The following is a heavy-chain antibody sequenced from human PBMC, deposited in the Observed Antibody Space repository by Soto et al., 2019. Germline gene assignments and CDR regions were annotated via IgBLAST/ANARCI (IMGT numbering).Heavy chain of an antibody. CDR1: GVSIASDDHY. CDR2: MSYSGTT. V-gene: IGHV4-31*03. J-gene: IGHJ4*01. Sequence: SETLSLTCTVSGVSIASDDHYWSWIRQHPGKGLEWIGYMSYSGTTYYNPPLRSRVTISVDTSKSQFSLKLSSVTAADTAVYFCARAPPGGDSGRIFDSWGHGTLVTVSS. CDR3: ARAPPGGDSGRIFDS. D-gene: IGHD2-21*02.